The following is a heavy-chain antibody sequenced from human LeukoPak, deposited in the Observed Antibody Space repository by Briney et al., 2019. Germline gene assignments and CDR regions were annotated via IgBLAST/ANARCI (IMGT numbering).Heavy chain of an antibody. CDR2: INSNNGGT. J-gene: IGHJ3*02. D-gene: IGHD1-14*01. CDR1: GYTFTDYY. V-gene: IGHV1-2*02. Sequence: ASVKVSCKASGYTFTDYYVHWVRQAPGQGLEWMGWINSNNGGTKYAQKFQGRVTMTRDTSISTAYMELSRLISDDTAVYYCARYGNSRKAFDIWGQGTMVTVSA. CDR3: ARYGNSRKAFDI.